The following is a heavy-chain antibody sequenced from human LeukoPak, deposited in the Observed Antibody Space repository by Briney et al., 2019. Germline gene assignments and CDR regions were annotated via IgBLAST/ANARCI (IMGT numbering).Heavy chain of an antibody. J-gene: IGHJ3*02. CDR3: WYYYDSSNAVVNAFDI. V-gene: IGHV1-46*01. Sequence: GASVKVSCKASGYTFTTYYMHWVRQAPGQGLEWMGIINPGGGSTRYAQKFQGRVTMTRDTSISTAYMELSRLRSDDTAVYYCWYYYDSSNAVVNAFDIWGQGTMVTVSS. D-gene: IGHD3-22*01. CDR2: INPGGGST. CDR1: GYTFTTYY.